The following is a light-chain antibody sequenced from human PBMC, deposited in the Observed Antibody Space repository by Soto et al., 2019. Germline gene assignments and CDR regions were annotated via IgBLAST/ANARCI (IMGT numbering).Light chain of an antibody. CDR3: QKYNSAPLT. J-gene: IGKJ4*01. CDR1: QGISNY. Sequence: DIQMTQSPSSLSASVGDTVTITCRASQGISNYLAWYQQKPGKVPKLLIFGASTLQSGVPSRFSGYRSGTDFTLTISSLQPEDVATYYCQKYNSAPLTFGGGTKVDIK. CDR2: GAS. V-gene: IGKV1-27*01.